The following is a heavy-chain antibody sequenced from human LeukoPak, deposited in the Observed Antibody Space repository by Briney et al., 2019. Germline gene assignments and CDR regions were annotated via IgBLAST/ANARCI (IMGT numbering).Heavy chain of an antibody. Sequence: PGESLKISCQASGYSFTSSWICWARQMPGKGLEWMAIINPGDSDTRYSPSFQGQVTISADKSISTVYLQWGSLKASDTAMYYCARHSGPGGGYNSGDFDYWGQGTLVTVSS. CDR1: GYSFTSSW. V-gene: IGHV5-51*01. CDR2: INPGDSDT. D-gene: IGHD5-24*01. J-gene: IGHJ4*02. CDR3: ARHSGPGGGYNSGDFDY.